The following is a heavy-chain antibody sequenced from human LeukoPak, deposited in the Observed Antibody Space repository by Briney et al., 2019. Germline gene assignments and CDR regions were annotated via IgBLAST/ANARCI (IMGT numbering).Heavy chain of an antibody. Sequence: GGSLRLSCAASGFTFNSYAMDWVRQAPGKGLEWVSSISGSGGGTYYADSVKGRFTISRDNSKNTLYLQMNSLRAEDTAVYYCARDSSGWYGGVDYWGQGTLVTVSS. J-gene: IGHJ4*02. D-gene: IGHD6-19*01. CDR2: ISGSGGGT. V-gene: IGHV3-23*01. CDR3: ARDSSGWYGGVDY. CDR1: GFTFNSYA.